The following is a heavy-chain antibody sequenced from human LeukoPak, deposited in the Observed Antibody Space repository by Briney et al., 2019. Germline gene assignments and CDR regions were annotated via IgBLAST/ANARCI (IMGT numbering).Heavy chain of an antibody. V-gene: IGHV5-51*01. Sequence: GGSLHISCKGSGSSFTSYWIAWVRQVPGKGLEWMGIIYPGDSDTRYSPSFQGQVTISADKSISTAYLQCSSLKASDTAMYYCARLNNGYYFDYWGQGTLVTVSS. CDR1: GSSFTSYW. J-gene: IGHJ4*02. CDR3: ARLNNGYYFDY. D-gene: IGHD1/OR15-1a*01. CDR2: IYPGDSDT.